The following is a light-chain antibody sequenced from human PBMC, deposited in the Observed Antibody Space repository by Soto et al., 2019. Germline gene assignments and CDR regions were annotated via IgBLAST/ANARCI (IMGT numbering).Light chain of an antibody. V-gene: IGLV1-51*01. CDR3: GAWDSSLSAVV. CDR1: SSNIGNNY. Sequence: QSVLTQPASVSAAPGQKVTISRSGSSSNIGNNYVSWYQHLPGTAPKLVIYDNNKRPSGIPDRFSASKSGTSATLGITGLQTGDEADYYCGAWDSSLSAVVFGGGTQLTVL. CDR2: DNN. J-gene: IGLJ7*01.